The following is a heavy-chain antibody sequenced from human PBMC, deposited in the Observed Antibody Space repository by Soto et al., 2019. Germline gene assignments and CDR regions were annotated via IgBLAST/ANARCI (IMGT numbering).Heavy chain of an antibody. Sequence: QLQLQESGSGLVKPSQTLSLTCAVSGGSISSGGYSWSWIRQPPGKGLEWIGYIYHSGSTYYNPSLKSGFTISVDRSTNQFSLKLSSVTAADTAVYYCARINFDYYDSSGYARWFDPWGQGTLVTVSS. V-gene: IGHV4-30-2*01. CDR2: IYHSGST. D-gene: IGHD3-22*01. CDR1: GGSISSGGYS. J-gene: IGHJ5*02. CDR3: ARINFDYYDSSGYARWFDP.